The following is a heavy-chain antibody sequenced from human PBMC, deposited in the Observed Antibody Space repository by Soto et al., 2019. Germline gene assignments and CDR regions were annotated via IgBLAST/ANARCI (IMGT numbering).Heavy chain of an antibody. V-gene: IGHV1-3*05. CDR1: GYTFTSYD. CDR3: ARDKITGILDY. Sequence: QVQLVQSGAEEKKPGASVKVSCKASGYTFTSYDMHWVRQAPGQRLEWMGWINAGNGNTKYSQKFQVRVTITRDTSAITAYMELISLRSEDTAVYSCARDKITGILDYWGQGTLVTVSS. D-gene: IGHD1-20*01. J-gene: IGHJ4*02. CDR2: INAGNGNT.